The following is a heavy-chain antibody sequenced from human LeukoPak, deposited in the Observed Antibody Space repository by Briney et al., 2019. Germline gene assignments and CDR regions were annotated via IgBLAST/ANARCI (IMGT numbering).Heavy chain of an antibody. V-gene: IGHV3-23*01. J-gene: IGHJ6*02. CDR2: ISGSGDTT. D-gene: IGHD6-19*01. CDR1: GFTFSNYA. Sequence: HSGGSLRLSCAASGFTFSNYAMSWVRQAPGKGPEWVSGISGSGDTTYYADSVKGRFTISRDNSKNTLYLQMNSLGAEDTAVYYCAKDRSDNSSWYCMDVWGQGTTVTVSS. CDR3: AKDRSDNSSWYCMDV.